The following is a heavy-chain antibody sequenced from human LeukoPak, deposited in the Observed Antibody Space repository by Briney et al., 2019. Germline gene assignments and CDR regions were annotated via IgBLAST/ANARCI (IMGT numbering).Heavy chain of an antibody. CDR2: IKQDGSEK. V-gene: IGHV3-7*01. D-gene: IGHD2/OR15-2a*01. J-gene: IGHJ4*02. CDR3: ARSFLY. CDR1: GFTFSSYS. Sequence: GGSLRLSCAASGFTFSSYSMNWVRQAPGKGLEWVANIKQDGSEKYYVDSVKGRFTISRDNAKNSLYLHMNSLRAEDTAVYYCARSFLYWGQGTLVTVSS.